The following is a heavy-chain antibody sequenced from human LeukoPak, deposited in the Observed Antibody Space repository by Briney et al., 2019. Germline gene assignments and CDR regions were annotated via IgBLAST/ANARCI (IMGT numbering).Heavy chain of an antibody. CDR3: ARTYPGIAKAGTFDY. Sequence: GGSLRLSCAASGFTFSTYRMSWVRQAPGKGLEWVANINQDGSEEYYVDSVKGRFTISRDNAKNSLYLQMNSLRAEDTALYYCARTYPGIAKAGTFDYWGQGTLVTVSS. V-gene: IGHV3-7*01. CDR2: INQDGSEE. CDR1: GFTFSTYR. D-gene: IGHD6-19*01. J-gene: IGHJ4*02.